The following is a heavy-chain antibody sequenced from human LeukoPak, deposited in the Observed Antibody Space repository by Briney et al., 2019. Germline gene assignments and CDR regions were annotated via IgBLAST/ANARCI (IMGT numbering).Heavy chain of an antibody. Sequence: GGSLRLSCAASGFTVSSNYMSWVRQAPGKGLEWVSAISGSGGSTYYADSVKGRFTISRDNSKNTLYLQMNSLRAEDTAVYYCAKRGVAGIDYWGQGTLVTVSS. V-gene: IGHV3-23*01. CDR2: ISGSGGST. CDR1: GFTVSSNY. D-gene: IGHD3-10*01. CDR3: AKRGVAGIDY. J-gene: IGHJ4*02.